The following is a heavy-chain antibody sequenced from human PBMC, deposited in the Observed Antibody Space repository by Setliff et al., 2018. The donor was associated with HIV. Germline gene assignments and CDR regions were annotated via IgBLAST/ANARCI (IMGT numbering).Heavy chain of an antibody. CDR2: INYSGST. V-gene: IGHV4-34*01. CDR3: ARHRYSSSINWFDP. D-gene: IGHD6-13*01. Sequence: PSETLSLTCGVYGGSLSGYHWSWIRLPPGKGLEWIGEINYSGSTNYNPSLTSRVIISVDTSKNQFSLKLTSVTATDTAVYYCARHRYSSSINWFDPWGQGTLVTVSS. J-gene: IGHJ5*02. CDR1: GGSLSGYH.